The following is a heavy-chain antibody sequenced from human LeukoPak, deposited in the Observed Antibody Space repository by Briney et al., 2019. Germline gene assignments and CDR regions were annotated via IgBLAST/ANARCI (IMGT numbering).Heavy chain of an antibody. J-gene: IGHJ4*02. D-gene: IGHD6-13*01. CDR2: ISDDGRNK. Sequence: GGSLRLSCAASGFTFNNYGMHYVRQAPGKGLEWVAVISDDGRNKNYADSAKGRFTISRDNSNNTLYLQMNSLRAEDTGVYYCAKDRETTASGTFDYWGQGTLVTVSS. CDR3: AKDRETTASGTFDY. CDR1: GFTFNNYG. V-gene: IGHV3-30*18.